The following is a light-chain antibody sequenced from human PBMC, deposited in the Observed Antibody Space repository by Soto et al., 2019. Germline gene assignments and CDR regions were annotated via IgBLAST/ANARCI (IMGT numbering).Light chain of an antibody. Sequence: DIQMTQSPSSLSASVGDRVTITCRASQTITNYLNWFQHKPGKAPKLLIYAASSLQSGVSSRFSGSGSGTDFTLTSNTLQPEDFATYYCQQSYSTPLTFGGGTKVDIK. J-gene: IGKJ4*01. V-gene: IGKV1-39*01. CDR1: QTITNY. CDR3: QQSYSTPLT. CDR2: AAS.